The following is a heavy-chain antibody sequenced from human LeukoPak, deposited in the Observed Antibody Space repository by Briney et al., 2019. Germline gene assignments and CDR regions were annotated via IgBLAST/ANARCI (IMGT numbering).Heavy chain of an antibody. CDR1: GYSFTTYW. CDR2: IFPGDSDT. V-gene: IGHV5-51*01. D-gene: IGHD1/OR15-1a*01. CDR3: ATSESQTRFDY. J-gene: IGHJ4*02. Sequence: GESLKISCKGSGYSFTTYWIGWVRQMPGKGLEWIGIIFPGDSDTTYSPSLQGQVTISADTSINTAYLQWSRLRASDTAMYYCATSESQTRFDYWGQGTPVTVSS.